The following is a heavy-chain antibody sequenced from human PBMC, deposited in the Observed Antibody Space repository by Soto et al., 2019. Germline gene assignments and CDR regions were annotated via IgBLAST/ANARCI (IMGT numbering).Heavy chain of an antibody. CDR1: GFPCGSYD. Sequence: GGSLRLSCAASGFPCGSYDMTWVRQAPGKGLEWVSTILVDGRTFYVDSVKGRFTISRDNSRNTVYLQMNSMTAGDTALYYCAKATATGAGAFDFCGQGTFVTVSS. CDR2: ILVDGRT. V-gene: IGHV3-23*01. D-gene: IGHD2-8*02. CDR3: AKATATGAGAFDF. J-gene: IGHJ3*01.